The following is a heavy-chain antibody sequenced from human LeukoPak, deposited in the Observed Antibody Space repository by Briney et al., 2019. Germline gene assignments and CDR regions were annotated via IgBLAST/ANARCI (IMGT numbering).Heavy chain of an antibody. CDR2: IWYDGSNK. CDR3: AKDWDSWSGYSAFDI. V-gene: IGHV3-33*06. CDR1: GFTFSSYG. J-gene: IGHJ3*02. D-gene: IGHD3-3*01. Sequence: PGGSLRLSCAASGFTFSSYGMYWVRQAPGKGLEWVAVIWYDGSNKYYADSVKGRFTISRDNSKNTLYLQMNSLRAEDTAVYYCAKDWDSWSGYSAFDIWGQGTMVTVSS.